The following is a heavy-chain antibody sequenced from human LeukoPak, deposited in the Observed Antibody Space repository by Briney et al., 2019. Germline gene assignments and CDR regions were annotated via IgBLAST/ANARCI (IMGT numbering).Heavy chain of an antibody. V-gene: IGHV1-69-2*01. CDR2: VDPEDGET. J-gene: IGHJ4*02. D-gene: IGHD6-25*01. CDR1: GYTFTDYY. CDR3: ATYWQRLGNLAFDY. Sequence: ASVKVSCKVSGYTFTDYYMHWVQQAPRKGLEWMGLVDPEDGETIYAEKFQGRVTITADTSTDTAYMELSSLRSEDTAVYYCATYWQRLGNLAFDYWGQGTLVTVSS.